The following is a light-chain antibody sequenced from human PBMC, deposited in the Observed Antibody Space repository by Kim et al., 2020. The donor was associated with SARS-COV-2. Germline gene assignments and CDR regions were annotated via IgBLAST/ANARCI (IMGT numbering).Light chain of an antibody. CDR3: SSYMTSSTIVL. CDR1: NNDVDGYNY. J-gene: IGLJ2*01. V-gene: IGLV2-14*01. Sequence: QSVLTQPASVSGSPGQSITISCTGTNNDVDGYNYVSWYQHHPGKAPKLIIYEVSNRPSGVSNRFSGSKSGKTASLTISGLQAEDEADYYCSSYMTSSTIVLFGGGTQLTVL. CDR2: EVS.